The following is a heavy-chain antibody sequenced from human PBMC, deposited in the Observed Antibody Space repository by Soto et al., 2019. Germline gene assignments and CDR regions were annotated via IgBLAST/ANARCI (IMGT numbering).Heavy chain of an antibody. V-gene: IGHV3-23*01. J-gene: IGHJ4*02. CDR3: AKGTAVTTGDMAY. Sequence: EVQLLESGGGLVQPGGSRRLSCAASGFTFSSFAMTWVRQAPGKGLEWVSSLTGSGDSTYYADSVKGRFTISRDNSKNTLYLQMNSLRADDTALYYCAKGTAVTTGDMAYWGQGTLVTVSS. CDR2: LTGSGDST. D-gene: IGHD4-17*01. CDR1: GFTFSSFA.